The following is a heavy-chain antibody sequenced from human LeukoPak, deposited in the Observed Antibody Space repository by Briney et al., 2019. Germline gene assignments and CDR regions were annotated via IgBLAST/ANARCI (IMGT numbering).Heavy chain of an antibody. CDR2: ISTSGTTM. Sequence: SGGSLRLSCAASGFTFSDYYMSWIRQAPGKGLEWVSYISTSGTTMYYADSVKGRFTISRDNAKNSLYLQMNSLRAEDTAVYYCARVSGSGSGQHWGQGTLVTVSS. J-gene: IGHJ1*01. D-gene: IGHD6-19*01. V-gene: IGHV3-11*04. CDR1: GFTFSDYY. CDR3: ARVSGSGSGQH.